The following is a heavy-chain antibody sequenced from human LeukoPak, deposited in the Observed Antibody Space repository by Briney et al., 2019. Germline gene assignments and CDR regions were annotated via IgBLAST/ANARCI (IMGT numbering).Heavy chain of an antibody. V-gene: IGHV4-59*08. CDR3: ARLRNGNTFTF. CDR1: GGSTSSYY. CDR2: IYNTGNT. J-gene: IGHJ3*01. D-gene: IGHD1/OR15-1a*01. Sequence: SETLSLNCTVSGGSTSSYYWSWIRQPPGKGLEYIGYIYNTGNTNYNPSLKSRVTISADTSKNQLSLKLSSVTAADTAVYFCARLRNGNTFTFWSQGIMVTVSS.